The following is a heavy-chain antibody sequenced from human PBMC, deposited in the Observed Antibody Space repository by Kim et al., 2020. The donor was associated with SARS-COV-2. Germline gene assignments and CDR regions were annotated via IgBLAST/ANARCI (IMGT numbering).Heavy chain of an antibody. D-gene: IGHD2-2*01. J-gene: IGHJ4*02. CDR3: TTDYPALYCSSTSCYGPHDY. Sequence: GGSLRLSCAASGFTFSNAWMSWVRQAPGKGLEWVGRIKSKTDGGTTDYAAPVKGRFTISRDDSKNTLYLQMNSLKTEDTAVYYCTTDYPALYCSSTSCYGPHDYWGQGTLVTVSS. CDR2: IKSKTDGGTT. V-gene: IGHV3-15*01. CDR1: GFTFSNAW.